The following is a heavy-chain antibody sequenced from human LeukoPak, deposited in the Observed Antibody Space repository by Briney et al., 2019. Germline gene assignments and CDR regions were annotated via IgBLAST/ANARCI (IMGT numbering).Heavy chain of an antibody. Sequence: GGSLRLSCAASGFTFSNAWMSWVRQAPGKGLEWVGFIRSKAYGGTTEYAASVKGRFTISRDDSKSIAYLQMNSLKTEDTAVYYCTRGMATITVDYWGQGTLVTVSS. CDR3: TRGMATITVDY. J-gene: IGHJ4*02. V-gene: IGHV3-49*04. CDR2: IRSKAYGGTT. CDR1: GFTFSNAW. D-gene: IGHD5-24*01.